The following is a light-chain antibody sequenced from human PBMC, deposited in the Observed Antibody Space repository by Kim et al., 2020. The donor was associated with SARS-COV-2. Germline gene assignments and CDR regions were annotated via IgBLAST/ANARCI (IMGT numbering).Light chain of an antibody. CDR3: QQYSHWPPT. CDR2: GAS. J-gene: IGKJ4*01. V-gene: IGKV3D-15*01. Sequence: EIVMTQSPATLSVSPGERATLSCRASQSVSSNLAWYQQKPGQAPRLLIYGASNRATGIPARFSGSGSGTDFTLTISSLQPEDFAVYYCQQYSHWPPTFGRGTKVDIK. CDR1: QSVSSN.